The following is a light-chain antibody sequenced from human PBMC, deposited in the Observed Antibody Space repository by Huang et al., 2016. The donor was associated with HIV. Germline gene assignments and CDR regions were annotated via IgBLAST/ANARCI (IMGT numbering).Light chain of an antibody. CDR2: KVS. Sequence: DVVLTQSPLSLPVTLVQPASISCRSTQSLVSSDGNTYLTWFQQRPGQSPRRLIYKVSKQDYGVPDRFSDSESCTDFTLKNRRVEAEDVGLYYCMQSTHMYTFGQETKLEIK. CDR3: MQSTHMYT. CDR1: QSLVSSDGNTY. J-gene: IGKJ2*01. V-gene: IGKV2-30*01.